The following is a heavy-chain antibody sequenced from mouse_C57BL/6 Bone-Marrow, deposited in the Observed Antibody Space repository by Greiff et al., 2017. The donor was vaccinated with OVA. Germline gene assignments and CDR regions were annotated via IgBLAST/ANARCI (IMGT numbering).Heavy chain of an antibody. D-gene: IGHD1-1*01. CDR3: ARPRYYYGSSYEGYAMDY. J-gene: IGHJ4*01. V-gene: IGHV1-62-2*01. CDR1: GYTFTEYT. Sequence: QVQLQQSGAELVKPGASVKLSCKASGYTFTEYTIHWVKQRSGQGLEWIGWFYPRSGSIKYNEKFKDKATLTADKSSSTVYMELSRLTSEDSAVYFCARPRYYYGSSYEGYAMDYWGQGTSVTVSS. CDR2: FYPRSGSI.